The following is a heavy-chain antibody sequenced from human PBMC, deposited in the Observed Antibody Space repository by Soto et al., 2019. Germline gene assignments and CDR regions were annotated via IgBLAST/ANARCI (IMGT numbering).Heavy chain of an antibody. V-gene: IGHV1-18*04. CDR1: GYTFSDYG. D-gene: IGHD3-10*01. CDR3: ARAPRGCGELWSIDY. CDR2: ISAYNGNT. Sequence: QVQLVQSGAEVKKPGASVKVSCKASGYTFSDYGISWVRQAPGQGLEWMGWISAYNGNTNYAQKLQGRVTMTTDTSTGTAFMELRNLRSDDTAVYYCARAPRGCGELWSIDYWGQGTLVTVSS. J-gene: IGHJ4*02.